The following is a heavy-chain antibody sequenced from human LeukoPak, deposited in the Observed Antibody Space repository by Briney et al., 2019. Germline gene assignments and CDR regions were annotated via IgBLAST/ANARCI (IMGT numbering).Heavy chain of an antibody. CDR1: GFSIIRCYY. J-gene: IGHJ4*02. D-gene: IGHD3-16*02. CDR2: CHHSGTT. CDR3: ASVYQHSRLGGLSLDY. Sequence: ETLSLTGSAPGFSIIRCYYWGFIRQPPGKGLEWLVSCHHSGTTYYNPSRKSRLTTSLNTPNSHFSLNLTPVAATDPAVYYRASVYQHSRLGGLSLDYWGRGTGDTVFS. V-gene: IGHV4-38-2*01.